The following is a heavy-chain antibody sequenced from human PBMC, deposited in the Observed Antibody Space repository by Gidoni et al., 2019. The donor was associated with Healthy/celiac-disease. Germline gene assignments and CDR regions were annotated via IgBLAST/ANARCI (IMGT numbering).Heavy chain of an antibody. J-gene: IGHJ5*02. D-gene: IGHD6-6*01. CDR3: ASGSIAARRGYNWFDP. V-gene: IGHV4-39*01. CDR2: IYYSGST. CDR1: GGSISSSSYY. Sequence: QLPLQESGPGLVKPSETLSLTCTVSGGSISSSSYYWGWIRQPPGKGLEWIGSIYYSGSTYYNPSLKSRVTISVDTSKNQFSLKLSSVTAADTAVYYCASGSIAARRGYNWFDPWGQGTLVTVSS.